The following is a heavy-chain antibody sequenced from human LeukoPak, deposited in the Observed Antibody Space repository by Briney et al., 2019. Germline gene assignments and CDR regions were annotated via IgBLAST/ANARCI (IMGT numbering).Heavy chain of an antibody. CDR1: GYIFSSYS. Sequence: GGSLRLSCAASGYIFSSYSLTWVRQAPGKGLEWTAYIGSSGNYIHYSDSVRGRFTISRDNAENSMTLQMRSLRAEDTAVYYCARIRDSRVPFDYWGQGTHVTVSS. CDR2: IGSSGNYI. CDR3: ARIRDSRVPFDY. J-gene: IGHJ4*02. V-gene: IGHV3-21*05. D-gene: IGHD2-15*01.